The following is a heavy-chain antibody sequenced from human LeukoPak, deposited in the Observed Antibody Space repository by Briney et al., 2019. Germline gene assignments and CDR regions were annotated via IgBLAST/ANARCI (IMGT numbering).Heavy chain of an antibody. V-gene: IGHV3-23*01. CDR3: AKARRSACSSTSCYPFDY. J-gene: IGHJ4*02. CDR2: ISGSGGST. D-gene: IGHD2-2*01. Sequence: SGGSLRLSCAASGFTFSSYAMSWVRQAPGKRLEWVSAISGSGGSTYYADSVKGRFTISRDNSKNTLYLQMNSLRAEDTAVYYCAKARRSACSSTSCYPFDYWGQGTLVTVSS. CDR1: GFTFSSYA.